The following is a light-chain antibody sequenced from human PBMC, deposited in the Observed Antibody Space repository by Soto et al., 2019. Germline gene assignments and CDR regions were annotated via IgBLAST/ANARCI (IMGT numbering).Light chain of an antibody. V-gene: IGLV2-14*01. CDR1: SSAFGGYNY. CDR2: DVS. J-gene: IGLJ2*01. CDR3: SSYTSSSTLGV. Sequence: QSALTQPASVSGSPGQSITISCTGTSSAFGGYNYVSWYQQHQGKAPKLMIYDVSNRPSGVSNRFSGSKSGNTASLNISGLQAEDEADYYCSSYTSSSTLGVFGGGTKLTVL.